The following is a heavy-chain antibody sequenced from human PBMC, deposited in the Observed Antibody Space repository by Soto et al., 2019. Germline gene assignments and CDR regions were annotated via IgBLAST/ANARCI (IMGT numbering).Heavy chain of an antibody. J-gene: IGHJ6*02. V-gene: IGHV4-59*01. CDR1: GGSIISYY. Sequence: SETLSLTCTVSGGSIISYYWSWIRQPPGKGLEWIGYIYYSGNTNYNPSLKSRVTISVDTSKNQFSLKLSSVTAADTAVYYCAIWGGFGMDVWGQGTTVTVSS. CDR2: IYYSGNT. D-gene: IGHD3-16*01. CDR3: AIWGGFGMDV.